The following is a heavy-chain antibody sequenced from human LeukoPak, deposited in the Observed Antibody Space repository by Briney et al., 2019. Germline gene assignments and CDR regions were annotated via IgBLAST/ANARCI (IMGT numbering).Heavy chain of an antibody. CDR1: EFTFSSYV. CDR2: IGGSGDTT. D-gene: IGHD2-21*01. Sequence: GSLRLSCAASEFTFSSYVMNWVRQAPGKGLEWVSAIGGSGDTTYYADSVKGRFTISIDNSKNTLYLEMNSLRAEDTALYYCANAGRNCGGDCYYDFWGQGTLVPVSS. CDR3: ANAGRNCGGDCYYDF. J-gene: IGHJ4*02. V-gene: IGHV3-23*01.